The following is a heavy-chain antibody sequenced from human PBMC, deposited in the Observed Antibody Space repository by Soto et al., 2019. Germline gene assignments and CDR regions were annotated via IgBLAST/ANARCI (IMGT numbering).Heavy chain of an antibody. D-gene: IGHD3-3*01. Sequence: SETLSVTCTVSGGSISSGGYYWSWIRQHPGKGLEWIGYIYYSGSTYYNPSLKSRVTISVDTSKNQFSLKLSSVTAADTAVYYCARVKGSLFGVVIDYWGQGTLVTVS. CDR1: GGSISSGGYY. V-gene: IGHV4-31*03. J-gene: IGHJ4*02. CDR2: IYYSGST. CDR3: ARVKGSLFGVVIDY.